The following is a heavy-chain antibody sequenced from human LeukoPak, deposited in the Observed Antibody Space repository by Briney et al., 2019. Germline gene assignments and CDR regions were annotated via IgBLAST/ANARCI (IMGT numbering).Heavy chain of an antibody. J-gene: IGHJ4*02. D-gene: IGHD3-3*01. Sequence: PGGSLRLSCAASGFTFSGSAMHWVRQASGKGLEWVGRIRSKANSYATAYAASVKGRFTISRDDSKNTAYLQMNSLKTEDTAVYYCTRLGDFWSGPSDYWGQGTLVTVSS. CDR1: GFTFSGSA. CDR3: TRLGDFWSGPSDY. CDR2: IRSKANSYAT. V-gene: IGHV3-73*01.